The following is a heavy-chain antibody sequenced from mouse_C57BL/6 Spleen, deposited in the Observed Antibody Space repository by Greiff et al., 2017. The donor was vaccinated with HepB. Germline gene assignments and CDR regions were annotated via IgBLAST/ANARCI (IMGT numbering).Heavy chain of an antibody. J-gene: IGHJ1*03. CDR3: ARKVGGSYWYFDV. CDR1: GFSLTSYG. D-gene: IGHD1-1*02. CDR2: IWSGGST. Sequence: VKLLESGPGLVQPSQSLSITCTVSGFSLTSYGVHWVRQSPGKGLEWLGVIWSGGSTDYNAAFISRLSISKDNSKSQVFFKMNSLQADDTAIYYCARKVGGSYWYFDVWGTGTTVTVLL. V-gene: IGHV2-2*01.